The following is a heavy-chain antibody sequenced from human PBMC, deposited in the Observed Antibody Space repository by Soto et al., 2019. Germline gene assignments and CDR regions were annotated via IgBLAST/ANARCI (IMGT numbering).Heavy chain of an antibody. D-gene: IGHD3-10*02. CDR2: IYHSGRT. Sequence: TLSRTFAVAGGSISSCGYSCSWIRQPPVKVLEWIGYIYHSGRTYYNPSLKSRVNISVDRSNNQLSLKLRSVTAAETAVYYCSSTMFGGNAXSRAVDIWGQGTTVNVSS. CDR1: GGSISSCGYS. J-gene: IGHJ3*02. V-gene: IGHV4-30-2*01. CDR3: SSTMFGGNAXSRAVDI.